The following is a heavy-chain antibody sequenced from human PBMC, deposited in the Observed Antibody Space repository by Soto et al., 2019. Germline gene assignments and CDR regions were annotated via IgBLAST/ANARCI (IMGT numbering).Heavy chain of an antibody. D-gene: IGHD6-6*01. CDR1: GGAVNSDNFY. CDR2: IYYTGST. V-gene: IGHV4-61*01. CDR3: AREFSNSPEAFDS. J-gene: IGHJ4*02. Sequence: ASETLSPARPFSGGAVNSDNFYCSGIRQPPGRGLEWIGYIYYTGSTSYNPSLKSRVTISIDTSRNQFSLKLSSVTAADTAVYYCAREFSNSPEAFDSWGQGSLVTVSS.